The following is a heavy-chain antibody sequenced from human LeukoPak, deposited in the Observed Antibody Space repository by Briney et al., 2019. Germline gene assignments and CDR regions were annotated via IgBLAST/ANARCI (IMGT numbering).Heavy chain of an antibody. CDR3: ASSSSGWYEDY. D-gene: IGHD6-19*01. V-gene: IGHV4-4*07. CDR2: IYTSRIP. CDR1: GGSISSSY. Sequence: SGTLSLTCTVSGGSISSSYWNWIRQPAGKGLEWIGRIYTSRIPNYNPSLRSRVTISVDKSKNQFSLKLSSVTAADTAVYYCASSSSGWYEDYWGQGTLVTVSS. J-gene: IGHJ4*02.